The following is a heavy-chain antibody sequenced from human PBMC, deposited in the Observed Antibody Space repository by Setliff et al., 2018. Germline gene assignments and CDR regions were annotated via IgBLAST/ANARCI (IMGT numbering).Heavy chain of an antibody. D-gene: IGHD3-9*01. V-gene: IGHV4-34*01. J-gene: IGHJ4*02. CDR3: ARGLPYYDILTGYYRTPPDY. Sequence: SETLSLTCAVYGGSFSGYYWSWIRQPPGKGLEWIGSIYYSGSTYYPPSLKSRVTISVDTSRNQFSLKLSSVTAADTAVYYCARGLPYYDILTGYYRTPPDYWGQGTLVTVSS. CDR1: GGSFSGYY. CDR2: IYYSGST.